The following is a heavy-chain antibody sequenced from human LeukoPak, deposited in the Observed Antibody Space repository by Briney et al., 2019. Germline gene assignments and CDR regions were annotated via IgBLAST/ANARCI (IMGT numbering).Heavy chain of an antibody. Sequence: GGSLRLSCPALGVTFSSYGMSWVGRAPGRGLGWGANIKEDGSEKYYVGSVKGRFTISRDNAKSSLYLQMNSLRAEDTAVYYCARSQFGTSSAFDIWGQGTMVTVSS. D-gene: IGHD2-8*01. V-gene: IGHV3-7*01. CDR1: GVTFSSYG. CDR3: ARSQFGTSSAFDI. CDR2: IKEDGSEK. J-gene: IGHJ3*02.